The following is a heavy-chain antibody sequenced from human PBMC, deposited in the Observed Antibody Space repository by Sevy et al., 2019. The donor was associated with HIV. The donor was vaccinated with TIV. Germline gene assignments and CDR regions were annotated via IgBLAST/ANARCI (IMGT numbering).Heavy chain of an antibody. V-gene: IGHV3-30*02. D-gene: IGHD1-26*01. Sequence: GGSLRLSCAASGFTFRSYAMHWVRQAPGKGLEWVAFIGCDGSKEYYADSVRGRFTISRDNPKNKLYLQMNSLRVEDTAVYCCVRIPGQLLHYFDCWGQGTLVTVSS. J-gene: IGHJ4*02. CDR3: VRIPGQLLHYFDC. CDR1: GFTFRSYA. CDR2: IGCDGSKE.